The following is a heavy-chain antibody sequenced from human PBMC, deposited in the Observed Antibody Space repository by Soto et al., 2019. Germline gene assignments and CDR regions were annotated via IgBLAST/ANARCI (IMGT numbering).Heavy chain of an antibody. V-gene: IGHV3-7*01. Sequence: DVQLVESGGDLVQPGGSLRLSCAVSGFSFRNYWMSWVRQAPGKGLEWVANINHDGSEQNFLDSVKGRFTISRDNGKNSLFLQMNSLRAEDTAVYYCARDIGYSSFDYWGQGTLVIVSS. CDR1: GFSFRNYW. J-gene: IGHJ4*02. CDR3: ARDIGYSSFDY. D-gene: IGHD2-15*01. CDR2: INHDGSEQ.